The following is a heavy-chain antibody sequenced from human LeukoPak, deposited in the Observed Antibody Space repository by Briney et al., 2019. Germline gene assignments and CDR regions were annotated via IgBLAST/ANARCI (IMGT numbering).Heavy chain of an antibody. CDR2: IYYSGST. J-gene: IGHJ3*02. CDR1: GGSISSSSYY. Sequence: PSETLSLTCTVSGGSISSSSYYWSWIRQPPGKGLEWIGYIYYSGSTYYNPSLKSRVTISVDTSKNQFSLKLSSVTAADTAVYYCATAHLNYYDSSGYYPNDAFDIWGQGTMVTVSS. CDR3: ATAHLNYYDSSGYYPNDAFDI. D-gene: IGHD3-22*01. V-gene: IGHV4-30-4*08.